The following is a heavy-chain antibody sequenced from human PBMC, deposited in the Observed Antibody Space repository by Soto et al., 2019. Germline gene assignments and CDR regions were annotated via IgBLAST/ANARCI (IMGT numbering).Heavy chain of an antibody. CDR1: VCTFSSYA. Sequence: SLKVSFKASVCTFSSYAISCVRQSPCQVLEWMGGIIPIFGTANYAQKFQGRVTITADESTSTAYMELSSLRSEDTAVYYCARAGVRGYYYDSSGYYNFDYWGQGTLVTVSS. J-gene: IGHJ4*02. V-gene: IGHV1-69*13. CDR3: ARAGVRGYYYDSSGYYNFDY. D-gene: IGHD3-22*01. CDR2: IIPIFGTA.